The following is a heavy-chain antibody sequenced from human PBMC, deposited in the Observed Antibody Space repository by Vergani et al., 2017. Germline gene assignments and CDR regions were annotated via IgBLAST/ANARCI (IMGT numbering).Heavy chain of an antibody. CDR2: IYYSGST. CDR1: GGSISSSSYY. V-gene: IGHV4-39*07. D-gene: IGHD6-19*01. Sequence: QLQLQESGPGLVKPSETLSLTCTVSGGSISSSSYYWGWIRQPPGKGLGWIGSIYYSGSTYYNPSLKSRVTISVDTSKNQFSLKLSSVTAADTAVYYCARGVKVRYSSLYWYFDLWGRGTLVTVSS. J-gene: IGHJ2*01. CDR3: ARGVKVRYSSLYWYFDL.